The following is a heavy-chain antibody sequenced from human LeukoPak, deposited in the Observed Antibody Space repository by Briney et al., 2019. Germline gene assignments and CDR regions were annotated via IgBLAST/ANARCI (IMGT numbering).Heavy chain of an antibody. Sequence: SELLWLTCTVPVHPIRSGGSSWRWIHQHPGLRPDTTGSNYPSGSTYYNPSLKSRVTISVVTSKNQFSLRRGSVTAAGTAVYYCALGYCGGRSCYAREDFQHWGQGTLVTVSS. CDR1: VHPIRSGGSS. V-gene: IGHV4-31*03. CDR3: ALGYCGGRSCYAREDFQH. CDR2: NYPSGST. D-gene: IGHD2-15*01. J-gene: IGHJ1*01.